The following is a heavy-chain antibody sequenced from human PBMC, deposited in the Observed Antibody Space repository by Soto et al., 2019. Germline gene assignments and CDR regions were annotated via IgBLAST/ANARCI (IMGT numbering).Heavy chain of an antibody. Sequence: SLRLSCAASGFTFDDYAMHWVRQAPGKGLEWVSGISWNSGSIGYADSVKGRFTISRDNAKNSLYLQMNSLRAEDTALYYCAKLNSRLGAFDIWGQGTMVNVSS. D-gene: IGHD3-22*01. CDR2: ISWNSGSI. V-gene: IGHV3-9*01. CDR1: GFTFDDYA. J-gene: IGHJ3*02. CDR3: AKLNSRLGAFDI.